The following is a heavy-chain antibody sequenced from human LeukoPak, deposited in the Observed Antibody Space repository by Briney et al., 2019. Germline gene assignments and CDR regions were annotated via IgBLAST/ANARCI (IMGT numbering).Heavy chain of an antibody. Sequence: ASVKVSCKASGGTFISYAISWVRQAPGQGLEWMGGIIPIFGTANYAQKFQGRVTITADESTSTAYMELSSLRSEDTAVYYCARSYYYGSGSPFDIWGQGTMVTVSS. V-gene: IGHV1-69*13. D-gene: IGHD3-10*01. CDR3: ARSYYYGSGSPFDI. CDR2: IIPIFGTA. J-gene: IGHJ3*02. CDR1: GGTFISYA.